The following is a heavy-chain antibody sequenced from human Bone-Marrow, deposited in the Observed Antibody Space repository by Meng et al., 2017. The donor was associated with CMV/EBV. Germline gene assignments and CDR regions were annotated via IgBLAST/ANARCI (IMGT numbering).Heavy chain of an antibody. CDR3: ARDSPLASSKFDP. J-gene: IGHJ5*02. V-gene: IGHV4-39*07. CDR1: GGSVSSGSYY. D-gene: IGHD3-3*02. Sequence: SETLSLTCTVSGGSVSSGSYYWSWIRQPPGKGLEWIGSIYYSGSTYYNPSLKSRVTISVDTSKNQFSLKLSSVTAADTAVYYCARDSPLASSKFDPWGQGTRVTGSS. CDR2: IYYSGST.